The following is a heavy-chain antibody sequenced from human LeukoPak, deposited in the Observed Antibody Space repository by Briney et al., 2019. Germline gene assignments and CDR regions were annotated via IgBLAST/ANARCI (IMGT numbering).Heavy chain of an antibody. Sequence: SETLSLTCTVSGGSISSYYWSWIRQPPGKGLEWIGYIYYSGSTNYNPSLKSRVTISVDTSKNQFSLKLSSVTAADTAVYYCARDVVAFDYWGQGTLVTVSS. CDR1: GGSISSYY. J-gene: IGHJ4*02. CDR2: IYYSGST. V-gene: IGHV4-59*01. D-gene: IGHD2-15*01. CDR3: ARDVVAFDY.